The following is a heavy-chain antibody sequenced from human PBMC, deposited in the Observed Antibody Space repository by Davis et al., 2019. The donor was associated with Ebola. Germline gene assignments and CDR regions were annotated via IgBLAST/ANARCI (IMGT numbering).Heavy chain of an antibody. CDR1: GGSFSGYY. D-gene: IGHD3-3*01. CDR3: ARIPPIWRRVDY. J-gene: IGHJ4*02. V-gene: IGHV4-59*12. CDR2: IYYSGST. Sequence: MPSETLSLTCAVYGGSFSGYYWSWIRQPPGKGLEWIGYIYYSGSTNYNPSLKSRVTISVDTSKNQFSLKLSSVTAADTAVYYCARIPPIWRRVDYWGQGTLVTVSS.